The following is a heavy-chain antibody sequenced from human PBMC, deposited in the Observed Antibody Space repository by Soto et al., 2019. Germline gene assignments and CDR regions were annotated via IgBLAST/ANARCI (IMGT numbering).Heavy chain of an antibody. V-gene: IGHV4-31*03. CDR3: ARGGTRAYFHH. J-gene: IGHJ1*01. Sequence: QVQLQESGPGLVKPSQTLSLTCTVSGGSISSGGYYWSWIRQHPGKGLEWIGSIYDSGSTYYNPSLKSRVTISVDASKNQLSLKLASGTAADTALYYCARGGTRAYFHHWGQGSLVTVSS. D-gene: IGHD1-1*01. CDR2: IYDSGST. CDR1: GGSISSGGYY.